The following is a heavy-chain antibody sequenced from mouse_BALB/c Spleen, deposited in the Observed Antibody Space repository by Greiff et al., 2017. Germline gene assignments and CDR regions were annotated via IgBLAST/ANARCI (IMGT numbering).Heavy chain of an antibody. J-gene: IGHJ4*01. CDR3: TRHDRDYGYAMDY. V-gene: IGHV6-6*01. Sequence: EVKLQESGGGLVQPGGSMKLSCAASGFTFSDAWMDWVRQSPEKGLEWVAGIRSKAKNNDTYDAESVKGRFTISRDDSKSSVYLQLNSLRAEDTGIYYCTRHDRDYGYAMDYWGQGTSVTVSA. CDR1: GFTFSDAW. D-gene: IGHD1-1*01. CDR2: IRSKAKNNDT.